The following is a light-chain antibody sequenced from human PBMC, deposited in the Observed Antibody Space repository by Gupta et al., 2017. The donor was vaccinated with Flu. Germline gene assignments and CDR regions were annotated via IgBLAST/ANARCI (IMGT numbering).Light chain of an antibody. Sequence: DIQMTQSPSSLSAYVGDRVTITCPASQDISNFLNWYQQKPGKAPNLLIYDASKLEKGVPSRFSGSGSGTDFTLTISSLHPEDIATYYCQQEDNLPITFGGGTKVEIK. CDR1: QDISNF. V-gene: IGKV1-33*01. CDR2: DAS. CDR3: QQEDNLPIT. J-gene: IGKJ4*01.